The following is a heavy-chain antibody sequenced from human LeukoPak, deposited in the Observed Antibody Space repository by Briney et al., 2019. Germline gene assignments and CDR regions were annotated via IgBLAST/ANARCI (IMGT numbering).Heavy chain of an antibody. CDR1: GFIFNSYG. D-gene: IGHD2-15*01. CDR3: ARDLCSGGSCYSEWFDP. J-gene: IGHJ5*02. CDR2: IWYDGSKK. Sequence: GGSLRLSCAASGFIFNSYGMYWVRQAPGKGLEWVADIWYDGSKKDYADSVKGRFTISRDNSKNTLYLQMNSLRAEDTAVYYCARDLCSGGSCYSEWFDPWGQGTLVTVSS. V-gene: IGHV3-33*07.